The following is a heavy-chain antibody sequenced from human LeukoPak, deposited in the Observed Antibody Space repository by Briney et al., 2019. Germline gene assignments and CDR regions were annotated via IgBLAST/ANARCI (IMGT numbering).Heavy chain of an antibody. CDR2: IRSGGSIT. J-gene: IGHJ4*02. D-gene: IGHD2-15*01. CDR3: ATDRATQYFDY. Sequence: GGSLRLSCAASGFTFSSYSMNWVRQAPGKGLEWVSYIRSGGSITRYADYVKGRFTISRDNAKNSLYLQMNSLRAEDTAVYYCATDRATQYFDYWGQGTLVGVSS. V-gene: IGHV3-48*01. CDR1: GFTFSSYS.